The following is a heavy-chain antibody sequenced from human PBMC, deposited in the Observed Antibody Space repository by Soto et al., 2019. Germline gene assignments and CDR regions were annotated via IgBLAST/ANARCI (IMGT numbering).Heavy chain of an antibody. CDR2: ISYDGSNK. D-gene: IGHD6-19*01. J-gene: IGHJ4*02. V-gene: IGHV3-30*18. CDR1: GFTFSSYG. Sequence: GSLRLSCAASGFTFSSYGMHWVRQAPGKGLEWVAVISYDGSNKYYADSVKGRFTISRDNSKNTLYLQMNSLRAEDTAVYYCAKDLSSGWSTPFDYWGQGTLVTVSS. CDR3: AKDLSSGWSTPFDY.